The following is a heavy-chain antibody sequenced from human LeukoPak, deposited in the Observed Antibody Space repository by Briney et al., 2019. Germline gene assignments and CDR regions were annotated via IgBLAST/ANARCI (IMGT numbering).Heavy chain of an antibody. V-gene: IGHV3-23*01. Sequence: GGSLRLSCAASGFTFSTYAMNWVRQAPGKGLEWVSGISGSGGGKFYADSVKGWFTISRDKSKSTLYLQMNSLKAEDAAVYYCAKDNADYPIYYFDSWGQGTLVTVSS. CDR3: AKDNADYPIYYFDS. D-gene: IGHD3-16*01. CDR2: ISGSGGGK. CDR1: GFTFSTYA. J-gene: IGHJ4*02.